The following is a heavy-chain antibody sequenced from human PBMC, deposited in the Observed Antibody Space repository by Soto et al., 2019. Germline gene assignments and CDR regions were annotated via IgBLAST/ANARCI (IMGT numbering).Heavy chain of an antibody. CDR2: ISAYNGNT. V-gene: IGHV1-18*01. CDR1: GYSFTSYG. D-gene: IGHD6-19*01. Sequence: QVQLVQSGAEVKKPGASVKVSCKASGYSFTSYGISWVRQAPGQGLEWMGWISAYNGNTKYAQKLQGRVTMTTDTPTSTAYRELRSLRSDDTAVYYCARDLAVAQIDYWGQGTLVTVSS. CDR3: ARDLAVAQIDY. J-gene: IGHJ4*02.